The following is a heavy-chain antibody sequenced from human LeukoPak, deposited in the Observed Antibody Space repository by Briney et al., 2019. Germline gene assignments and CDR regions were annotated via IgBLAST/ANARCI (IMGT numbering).Heavy chain of an antibody. Sequence: SVKVSCKASGGTFSSYAISWVRQAPGQGLEWMGGIIPIFGTAKYAQKFQGRITITADVSTRIAYMELSSLRSEDTAVYYCASVGSGSYPFDYWGQGTLVTVAS. D-gene: IGHD3-10*01. CDR3: ASVGSGSYPFDY. J-gene: IGHJ4*02. CDR2: IIPIFGTA. V-gene: IGHV1-69*13. CDR1: GGTFSSYA.